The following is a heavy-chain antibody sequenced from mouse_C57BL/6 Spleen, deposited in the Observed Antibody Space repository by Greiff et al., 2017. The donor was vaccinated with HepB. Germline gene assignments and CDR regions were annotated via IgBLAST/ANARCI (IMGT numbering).Heavy chain of an antibody. CDR2: INYDGSST. CDR3: ARAGTLLLDY. V-gene: IGHV5-16*01. J-gene: IGHJ2*01. CDR1: GFTFSDYY. Sequence: EVKLVESEGGLVQPGSSMKLSCTASGFTFSDYYMAWVRQVPEKGLEWVANINYDGSSTYYLDSLKSRFIISRDNAKNILYLQMSSLKSEDTATYYCARAGTLLLDYWGQGTTLTVSS. D-gene: IGHD2-1*01.